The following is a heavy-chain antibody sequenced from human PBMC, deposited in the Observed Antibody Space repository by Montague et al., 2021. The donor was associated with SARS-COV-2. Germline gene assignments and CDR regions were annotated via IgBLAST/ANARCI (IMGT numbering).Heavy chain of an antibody. J-gene: IGHJ5*01. Sequence: PALMKPTQTLTLTCTFSGFSLSTSGVGVGWIRQPPGKALEWLALIYWDDDKRYSPSLKSRLTITKDTSKNQVVLTVTNMDPVDTATYYCAHRRLHTGSFDSWGQGAPVTVSS. CDR3: AHRRLHTGSFDS. CDR1: GFSLSTSGVG. V-gene: IGHV2-5*02. CDR2: IYWDDDK. D-gene: IGHD1-26*01.